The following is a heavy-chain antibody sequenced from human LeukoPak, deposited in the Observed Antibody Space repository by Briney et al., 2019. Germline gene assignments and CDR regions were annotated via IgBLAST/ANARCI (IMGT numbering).Heavy chain of an antibody. D-gene: IGHD5-24*01. J-gene: IGHJ4*02. CDR3: ARDGRDGYNSFDY. Sequence: PSETLSLTCTVSGGSISHYYWSWIRQPPGKGPEWIGYIYYTGTTNYNPSLKSRVAISVDTSKNQFSLKLNSVTAADTAVYYCARDGRDGYNSFDYWGQGTLVTVSS. CDR1: GGSISHYY. CDR2: IYYTGTT. V-gene: IGHV4-59*01.